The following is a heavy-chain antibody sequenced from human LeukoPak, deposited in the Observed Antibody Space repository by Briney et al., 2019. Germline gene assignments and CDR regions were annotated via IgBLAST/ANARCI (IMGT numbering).Heavy chain of an antibody. Sequence: GGSLRLSCAASGFTFSSYSMNWVRQAPGKGLEWVSSISSSSSYIYYADSVKGRFTISRDNAKNSLYLQMNSLRAEDTAVYYCARDRRRSYGSDFDYWGQGTLVTVSS. V-gene: IGHV3-21*01. CDR2: ISSSSSYI. J-gene: IGHJ4*02. CDR3: ARDRRRSYGSDFDY. CDR1: GFTFSSYS. D-gene: IGHD3-10*01.